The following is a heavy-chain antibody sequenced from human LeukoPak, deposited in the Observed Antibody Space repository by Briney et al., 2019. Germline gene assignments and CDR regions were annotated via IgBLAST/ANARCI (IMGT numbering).Heavy chain of an antibody. V-gene: IGHV1-3*01. CDR2: INAGNGNT. J-gene: IGHJ6*02. Sequence: ASVKVSCKASGYTFTSYAMHWVRQAPGQRLEWMGWINAGNGNTKYSQKFQGRVTIARDTSASTAYMELSSLRSEDTAVYYCAREEIVVVVADHGMDVWGQGTTVTVSS. CDR3: AREEIVVVVADHGMDV. CDR1: GYTFTSYA. D-gene: IGHD2-15*01.